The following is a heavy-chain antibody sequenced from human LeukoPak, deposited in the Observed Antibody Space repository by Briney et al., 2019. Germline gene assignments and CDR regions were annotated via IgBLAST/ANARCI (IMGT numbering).Heavy chain of an antibody. Sequence: GGSLRLSCAASGFTFSSYSMDWVRQAPGKGLEWVAVISYDGSNKYYADSVKGRLTISRDNSKNTLYLQMNSLRVEDTAVYYCARDRGEYSYGYGFDYWGQGTLVTVSS. V-gene: IGHV3-30*03. CDR3: ARDRGEYSYGYGFDY. D-gene: IGHD5-18*01. CDR1: GFTFSSYS. J-gene: IGHJ4*02. CDR2: ISYDGSNK.